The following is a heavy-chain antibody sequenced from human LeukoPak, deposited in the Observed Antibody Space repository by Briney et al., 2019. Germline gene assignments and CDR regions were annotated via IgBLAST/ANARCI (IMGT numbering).Heavy chain of an antibody. V-gene: IGHV4-4*09. CDR1: GVSISRFY. D-gene: IGHD6-19*01. CDR3: VQTTGWPGFNY. CDR2: IYNGVPT. Sequence: SETLSLICTTSGVSISRFYWSWVRQPPGKGLKWIANIYNGVPTFFNPSLKSRATISVDTSKGQFSLQLASVTAADTAVYYCVQTTGWPGFNYWGQGILFTVSS. J-gene: IGHJ4*02.